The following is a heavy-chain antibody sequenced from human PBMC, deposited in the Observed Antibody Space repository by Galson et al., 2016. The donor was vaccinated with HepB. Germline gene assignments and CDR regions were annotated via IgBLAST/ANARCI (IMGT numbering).Heavy chain of an antibody. CDR2: IYHSGST. D-gene: IGHD2-15*01. CDR3: ARARTYCSGGSCRDAYDI. CDR1: GGSIKSYY. V-gene: IGHV4-59*01. J-gene: IGHJ3*02. Sequence: SETLSLTCTVSGGSIKSYYWSWIRQPPGKRLEWIAYIYHSGSTKYNPSLKSRVTISIDTSKSQISLKASSVTAADTAMYYCARARTYCSGGSCRDAYDIWGQGTMVTVSS.